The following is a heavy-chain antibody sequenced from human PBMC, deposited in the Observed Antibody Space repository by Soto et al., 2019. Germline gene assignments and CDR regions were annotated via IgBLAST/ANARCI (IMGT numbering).Heavy chain of an antibody. J-gene: IGHJ4*02. CDR3: ARDLGGWPDY. V-gene: IGHV1-3*01. D-gene: IGHD2-15*01. Sequence: ASVKVSCKASGGTFSSYTMHWVRQAPGQRLEWMGWINAGNGNTKYSQKFQGRVTITRDTSASTAYMELSSLRSEDTAVYYCARDLGGWPDYWGQGTLVTVSS. CDR2: INAGNGNT. CDR1: GGTFSSYT.